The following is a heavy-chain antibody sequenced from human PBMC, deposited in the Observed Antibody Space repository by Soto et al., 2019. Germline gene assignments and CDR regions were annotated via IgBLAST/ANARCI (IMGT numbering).Heavy chain of an antibody. J-gene: IGHJ4*02. CDR2: IKSKTDGGTT. CDR3: TTAIQLWSPIDY. V-gene: IGHV3-15*07. D-gene: IGHD5-18*01. Sequence: EVQLVESGGGLVKPGGSLRLSCAASGFTFSNAWMNWVRQAPGKGLEWVGRIKSKTDGGTTDYAAPVRGRFTISRDDSKNTLYLQMNSLKTEDTAVYYCTTAIQLWSPIDYWGQGTLVTVSS. CDR1: GFTFSNAW.